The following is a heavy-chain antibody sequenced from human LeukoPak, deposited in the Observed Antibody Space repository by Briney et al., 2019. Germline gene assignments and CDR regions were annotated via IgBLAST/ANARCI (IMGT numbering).Heavy chain of an antibody. V-gene: IGHV3-53*05. J-gene: IGHJ5*02. CDR2: IYSGGST. CDR1: GFTVRNNY. CDR3: AKDLSGSYSWEFDP. Sequence: GGSLRLSCAASGFTVRNNYMSWVRQAPGKGLEWVSVIYSGGSTYYADSVKGRFTISRDNSKNTLYLQMNSLRAEDTAVYYCAKDLSGSYSWEFDPWGQGTLVTVSS. D-gene: IGHD1-26*01.